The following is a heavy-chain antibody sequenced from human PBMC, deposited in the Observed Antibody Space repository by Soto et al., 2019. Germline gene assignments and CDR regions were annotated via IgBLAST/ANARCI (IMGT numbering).Heavy chain of an antibody. Sequence: ETLSLTCAVYGGSFSGYYWSWIRQPPGKGLEWIGEINHSGSTNYNPSLKSRVTISVDTSKNQFSLKLSSVTAADTAVYYCARWGSGWYYFDYWGQGTLVTVSS. J-gene: IGHJ4*02. D-gene: IGHD6-19*01. V-gene: IGHV4-34*01. CDR2: INHSGST. CDR3: ARWGSGWYYFDY. CDR1: GGSFSGYY.